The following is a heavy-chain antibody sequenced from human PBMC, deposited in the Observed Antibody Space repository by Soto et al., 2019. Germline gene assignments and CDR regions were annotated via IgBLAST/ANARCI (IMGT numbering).Heavy chain of an antibody. CDR1: GASISSNNW. CDR2: IFHSGST. CDR3: ARAGDYPLTGAFDV. J-gene: IGHJ3*01. Sequence: SETLSLTCAVSGASISSNNWWSWVRQPPGKGLEWIGEIFHSGSTNYNPSLKSRVTMSVDKSKNQFSLKLGSVTAADTAMYYCARAGDYPLTGAFDVWGQGTMVTVSS. V-gene: IGHV4-4*02. D-gene: IGHD4-17*01.